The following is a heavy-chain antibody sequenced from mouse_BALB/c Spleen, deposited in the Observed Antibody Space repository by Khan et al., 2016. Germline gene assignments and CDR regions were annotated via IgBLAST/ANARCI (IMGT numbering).Heavy chain of an antibody. D-gene: IGHD3-3*01. V-gene: IGHV1-9*01. CDR2: ILPGSGST. Sequence: QVQLKESGAELMKPGASVKISCKATGYTFSSYWIEWVKQRPGHGLEWIGEILPGSGSTNYNVKFKGKATFTADTSSNTAYMQLSSLTSEDSAVYYCARGGWDYAMDYWGQGTSVTVSS. CDR1: GYTFSSYW. J-gene: IGHJ4*01. CDR3: ARGGWDYAMDY.